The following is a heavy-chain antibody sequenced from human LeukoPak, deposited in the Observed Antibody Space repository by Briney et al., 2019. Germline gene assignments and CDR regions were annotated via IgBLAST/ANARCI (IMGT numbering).Heavy chain of an antibody. Sequence: GGSLRLSCAASGFTFSDYYMSWIRQAPGKGLEWVSHISSGSSYTSYADSVKGRFTISRDNAKNSLYLQINSLRAADTAVYYCARVPNGDLDYWGQGTLVTVSS. CDR2: ISSGSSYT. CDR3: ARVPNGDLDY. D-gene: IGHD4-17*01. CDR1: GFTFSDYY. V-gene: IGHV3-11*06. J-gene: IGHJ4*02.